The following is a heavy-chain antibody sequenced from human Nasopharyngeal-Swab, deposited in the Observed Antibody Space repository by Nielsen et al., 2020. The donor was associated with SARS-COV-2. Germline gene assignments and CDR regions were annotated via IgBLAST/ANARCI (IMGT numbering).Heavy chain of an antibody. D-gene: IGHD2-8*01. CDR1: VFSITSRF. V-gene: IGHV1-45*02. CDR2: ITPFNGNA. CDR3: ASGQCINGVCNPTDGLDV. J-gene: IGHJ6*02. Sequence: SVQVSCKASVFSITSRFLHWMRQAPAQALEWIGWITPFNGNAKYAQKFQGRVSLARDGSRTTASLELSNLRPDDTAMYFCASGQCINGVCNPTDGLDVWGQGTSVTVS.